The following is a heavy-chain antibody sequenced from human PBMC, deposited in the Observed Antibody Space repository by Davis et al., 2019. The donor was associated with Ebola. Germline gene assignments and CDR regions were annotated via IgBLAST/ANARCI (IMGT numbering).Heavy chain of an antibody. D-gene: IGHD3-16*02. CDR2: IRSKANSYAT. V-gene: IGHV3-73*01. CDR3: TGTFTFGGVIANDY. J-gene: IGHJ4*02. CDR1: GFTFSGSA. Sequence: GGSLRLSCAASGFTFSGSAMHWVRQASGKGLEWVGRIRSKANSYATAYAASVKGSFTISRDDSKNTAYLQMNSLKTEDTAVYYCTGTFTFGGVIANDYWGQGTLVTVSS.